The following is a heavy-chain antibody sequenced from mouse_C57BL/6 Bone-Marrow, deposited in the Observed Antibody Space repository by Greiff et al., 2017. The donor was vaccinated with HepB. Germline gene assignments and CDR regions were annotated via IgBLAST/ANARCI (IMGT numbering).Heavy chain of an antibody. CDR1: GFTFSDYG. D-gene: IGHD2-4*01. V-gene: IGHV5-15*01. J-gene: IGHJ1*03. CDR2: ISNLAYSI. Sequence: EVKLVDSGGGLVQPGGSLKLSCAASGFTFSDYGMAWVRQAPRKGPEWVAFISNLAYSIYYADTVTGRFTISRENAKNTLYLEMSSLRSEDTAMYYCAIYYDYPYWYFDVWGTGTTVTVSS. CDR3: AIYYDYPYWYFDV.